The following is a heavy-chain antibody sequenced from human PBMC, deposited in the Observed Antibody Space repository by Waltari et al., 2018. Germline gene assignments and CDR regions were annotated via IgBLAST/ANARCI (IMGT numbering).Heavy chain of an antibody. CDR2: ISTVGIDT. J-gene: IGHJ4*02. CDR1: GFRFSSFW. CDR3: ARVMVDTSGNYFIGYDY. D-gene: IGHD3-22*01. Sequence: EVQLVESGGGLAQPGGSLRLSCAASGFRFSSFWMHWVRQVPGKGLVWFSRISTVGIDTKDADSVKGRLTVSMDNAKNTLYLQINILRAEDAAVYYCARVMVDTSGNYFIGYDYWGQVTLVTVSS. V-gene: IGHV3-74*01.